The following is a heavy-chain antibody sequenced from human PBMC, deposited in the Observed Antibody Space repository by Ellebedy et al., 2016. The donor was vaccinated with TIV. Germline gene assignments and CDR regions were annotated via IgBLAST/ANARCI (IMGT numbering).Heavy chain of an antibody. Sequence: PGGSLRLSCAASGFTFTTYWMSWVRQAPGKGLEWVANIKYDGSEKYYGGSVKGRVSISRDNAKKSLYLQMDSLRAEDTAVYYCARLGVIAAAGASDYWGQGTLVIVSS. CDR2: IKYDGSEK. V-gene: IGHV3-7*05. CDR3: ARLGVIAAAGASDY. CDR1: GFTFTTYW. J-gene: IGHJ4*02. D-gene: IGHD6-13*01.